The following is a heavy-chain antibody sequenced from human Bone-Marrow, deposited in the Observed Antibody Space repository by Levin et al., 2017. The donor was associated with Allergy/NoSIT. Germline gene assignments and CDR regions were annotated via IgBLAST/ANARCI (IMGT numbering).Heavy chain of an antibody. CDR1: GFTFSDHY. CDR3: ARGGLCGGGSCYSDYFDY. CDR2: SRNKANGYTT. J-gene: IGHJ4*02. D-gene: IGHD2-15*01. Sequence: GGSLRLSCAVSGFTFSDHYMDWVRQVPGKGLEWVARSRNKANGYTTKYAASVEDRFTISRGVSQNSLYLQMNSLKIEDTAVYYCARGGLCGGGSCYSDYFDYWGQGALVTVSS. V-gene: IGHV3-72*01.